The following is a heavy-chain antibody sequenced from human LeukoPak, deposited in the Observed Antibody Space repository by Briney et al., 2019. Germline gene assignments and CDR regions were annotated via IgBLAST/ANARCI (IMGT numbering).Heavy chain of an antibody. CDR1: GYSFTSYW. CDR3: GRWLRPDDFDI. CDR2: IDPSDSYT. Sequence: GESLKISCKGSGYSFTSYWISWVRQMPGKGLEWMGRIDPSDSYTNYSPSFQGHVTISADKSISTAYLKWRSLKATDTDLYYCGRWLRPDDFDIWGQGTMVTVSS. V-gene: IGHV5-10-1*01. J-gene: IGHJ3*02. D-gene: IGHD5-18*01.